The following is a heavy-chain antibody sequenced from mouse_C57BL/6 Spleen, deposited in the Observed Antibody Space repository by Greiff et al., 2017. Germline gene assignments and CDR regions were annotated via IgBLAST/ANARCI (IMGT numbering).Heavy chain of an antibody. V-gene: IGHV14-4*01. CDR2: IDPENGDT. CDR3: TKADYYGSSYGAMDY. D-gene: IGHD1-1*01. CDR1: GFNIKDDY. Sequence: VQLKESGAELVRPGASVKLSCTASGFNIKDDYMHWVKQRPEQGLEWIGWIDPENGDTEYASKFQGKATITADTSSHPAYLQLSSLTSEDTAVYYCTKADYYGSSYGAMDYWGQGTSVTVSS. J-gene: IGHJ4*01.